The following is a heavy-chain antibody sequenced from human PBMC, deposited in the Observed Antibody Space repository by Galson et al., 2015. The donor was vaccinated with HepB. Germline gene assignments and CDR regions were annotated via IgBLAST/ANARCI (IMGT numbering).Heavy chain of an antibody. CDR2: ISTNGGTT. CDR1: GFTFSSYD. CDR3: ARDFGGDLIDS. V-gene: IGHV3-64*01. Sequence: SLRLSCAASGFTFSSYDMFWVRQSPGKGMECVSSISTNGGTTNYLNSVKGRFTISRDNSKNFLYLQMGSLKADDMAVYYFARDFGGDLIDSWGQGTLVTVSS. D-gene: IGHD2-21*02. J-gene: IGHJ4*02.